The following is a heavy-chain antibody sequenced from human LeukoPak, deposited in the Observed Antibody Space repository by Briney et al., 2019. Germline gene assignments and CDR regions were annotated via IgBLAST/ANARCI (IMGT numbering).Heavy chain of an antibody. Sequence: GGSLGLSCAASGFTLSTYSMHWVRQAPGKGLEFVSAIGYNGGDTYYANSVKGRFTISRDISKNTLYLQMGSLRAEDMAVYYCARVGNYGSGFDIWGQGTMVTLSS. CDR2: IGYNGGDT. CDR3: ARVGNYGSGFDI. CDR1: GFTLSTYS. D-gene: IGHD1-7*01. V-gene: IGHV3-64*01. J-gene: IGHJ3*02.